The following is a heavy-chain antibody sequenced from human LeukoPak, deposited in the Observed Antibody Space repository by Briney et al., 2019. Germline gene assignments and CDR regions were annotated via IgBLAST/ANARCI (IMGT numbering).Heavy chain of an antibody. CDR2: ISTSSSYI. V-gene: IGHV3-21*01. Sequence: GSLRLSCAASGFTFNKYTMNWVRQAPGKGLEWVSSISTSSSYIYYADSVKGRFTIPRDNAKNSLYLQMNSLRAEDTAVYYCARGAPRGYSYGYSIWGQGTMVTVSS. CDR1: GFTFNKYT. D-gene: IGHD5-18*01. J-gene: IGHJ3*02. CDR3: ARGAPRGYSYGYSI.